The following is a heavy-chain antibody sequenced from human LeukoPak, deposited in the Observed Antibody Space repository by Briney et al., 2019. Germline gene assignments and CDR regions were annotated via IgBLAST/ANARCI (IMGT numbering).Heavy chain of an antibody. D-gene: IGHD3-22*01. CDR1: GGSISSSNW. Sequence: PSETLSLTCAVSGGSISSSNWWSWVRQPPGKGLEWIGEIYHSGSTNYNPSLKSRVTISVDKSKNQFSLKLSPVTAADTAVYYCARGDYDSSGYYSPYNWFDPWGQGTLVTVSS. CDR3: ARGDYDSSGYYSPYNWFDP. J-gene: IGHJ5*02. V-gene: IGHV4-4*02. CDR2: IYHSGST.